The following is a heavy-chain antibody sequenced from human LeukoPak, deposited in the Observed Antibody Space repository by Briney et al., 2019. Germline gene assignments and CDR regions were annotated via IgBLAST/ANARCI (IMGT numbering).Heavy chain of an antibody. CDR1: GGSISSGGYY. CDR3: AGFGVVISSLLDWFDP. Sequence: PSETLSLTCTVSGGSISSGGYYWSWIRQPPGKGLEWIGYIYHSGSTYYNPSLKSRVTISVDRSKNQFSLKLSSVTAADTAVCYCAGFGVVISSLLDWFDPWGQGTLVTVSS. J-gene: IGHJ5*02. D-gene: IGHD3-3*01. V-gene: IGHV4-30-2*01. CDR2: IYHSGST.